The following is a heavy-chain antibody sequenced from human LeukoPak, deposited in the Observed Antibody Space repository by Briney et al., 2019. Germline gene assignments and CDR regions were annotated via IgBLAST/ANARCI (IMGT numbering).Heavy chain of an antibody. V-gene: IGHV3-23*01. CDR1: GFPFSSYA. J-gene: IGHJ4*02. D-gene: IGHD5-18*01. CDR3: ARTGYNYGTPLNY. CDR2: ITDSGTGT. Sequence: PGGSLRLSFAASGFPFSSYALSWVRPAPGKGLEWVSGITDSGTGTYYSDSVKGRFTISRDNSKNTVYLQMGSLRAEDTAVYYCARTGYNYGTPLNYGGQGTRVTVDS.